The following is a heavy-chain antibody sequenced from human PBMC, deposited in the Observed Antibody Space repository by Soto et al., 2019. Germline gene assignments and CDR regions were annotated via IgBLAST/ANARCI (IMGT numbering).Heavy chain of an antibody. J-gene: IGHJ6*04. D-gene: IGHD3-10*01. CDR3: ARRSDYHYGSGKYYGLDV. V-gene: IGHV5-51*01. CDR2: IYPGDSDT. CDR1: GDTFANNW. Sequence: ESLTVSCKGCGDTFANNWVRWVRQMPGKGLEWMGIIYPGDSDTRYSPSFQGQVTISVDKSIATAYLQWSSLKASDTAMYYCARRSDYHYGSGKYYGLDVWGEGSAVTVSS.